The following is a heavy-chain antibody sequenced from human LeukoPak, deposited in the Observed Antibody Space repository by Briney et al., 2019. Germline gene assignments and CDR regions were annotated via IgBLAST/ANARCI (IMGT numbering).Heavy chain of an antibody. CDR2: INPSGGST. D-gene: IGHD4-23*01. CDR1: GYTLTSYY. Sequence: ASVKVSCKASGYTLTSYYMHWVRQAPGQGLEWMGVINPSGGSTSYAQKFQGRVTMTRDTSTSTVYMELSSLRSEDTAVYYCAREGGNGPLDYWGQGTLVTVSS. CDR3: AREGGNGPLDY. V-gene: IGHV1-46*01. J-gene: IGHJ4*02.